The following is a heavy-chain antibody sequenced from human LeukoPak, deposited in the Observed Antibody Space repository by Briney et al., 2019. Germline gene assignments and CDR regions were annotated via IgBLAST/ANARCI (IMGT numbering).Heavy chain of an antibody. CDR2: IHYSGST. CDR3: ARDDPFTGGSDY. D-gene: IGHD7-27*01. Sequence: SETLSLTCTVSGGSISSSSYYWGWIRQPPGKGLEWIGSIHYSGSTYYNPPLKSRVTISVDTSKNQFSLKLSSVTAADTAVYYCARDDPFTGGSDYWGQGTLVTVSS. J-gene: IGHJ4*02. CDR1: GGSISSSSYY. V-gene: IGHV4-39*07.